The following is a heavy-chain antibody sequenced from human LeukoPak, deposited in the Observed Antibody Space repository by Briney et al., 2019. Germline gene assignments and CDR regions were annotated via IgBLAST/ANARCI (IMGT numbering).Heavy chain of an antibody. D-gene: IGHD4/OR15-4a*01. CDR3: AKQFLGAN. CDR1: GFIFSSLA. V-gene: IGHV3-23*01. CDR2: INAVDANT. J-gene: IGHJ4*02. Sequence: GGSLRLSCAASGFIFSSLAMTWVRQAPGKGLEWVSTINAVDANTYYADSVKGRFTVSRDNSRNALYLQMNSLRAEDTAVYYCAKQFLGANWGQGTLVIVSS.